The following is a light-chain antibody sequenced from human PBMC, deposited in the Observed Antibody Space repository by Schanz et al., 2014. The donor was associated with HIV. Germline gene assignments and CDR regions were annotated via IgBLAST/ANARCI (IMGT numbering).Light chain of an antibody. CDR2: DVT. V-gene: IGLV2-14*03. CDR3: CSYACTSTWV. J-gene: IGLJ3*02. CDR1: SSDVGGDNF. Sequence: QSALTQPASVSGSPGQSISISCAGTSSDVGGDNFVSWYQQHPGRAPKLLVYDVTNRPSGVSSRFSGSKSGNTASLTISGLQCEDEAYYSCCSYACTSTWVFGGGTKLTVL.